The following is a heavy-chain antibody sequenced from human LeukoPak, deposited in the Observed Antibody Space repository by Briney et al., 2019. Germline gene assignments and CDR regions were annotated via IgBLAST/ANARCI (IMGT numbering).Heavy chain of an antibody. CDR3: ARAGSSSSPRGDY. D-gene: IGHD6-6*01. V-gene: IGHV4-34*01. Sequence: PSETLSLTCAVYGGSFSGYYWSWIRQPPGKGLEWIGEINHSGSTNYNPSLKSRVTISVDTSKNQFSPKLSSVTAADTAVYYCARAGSSSSPRGDYWGQGTLVTVSS. J-gene: IGHJ4*02. CDR1: GGSFSGYY. CDR2: INHSGST.